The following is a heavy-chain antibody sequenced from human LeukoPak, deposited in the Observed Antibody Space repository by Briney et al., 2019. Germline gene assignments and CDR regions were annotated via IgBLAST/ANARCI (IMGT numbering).Heavy chain of an antibody. CDR3: ARGGLLWFGELKT. J-gene: IGHJ5*02. CDR2: IYYSGST. V-gene: IGHV4-59*01. CDR1: GGSISSYY. D-gene: IGHD3-10*01. Sequence: PSETLSLTCTVSGGSISSYYWSWIRQPPGKGLEWIGYIYYSGSTNYKPSLKSRVTISVDTSKNQFSLKLSSVTAADTAVYYCARGGLLWFGELKTWGQGTLVTVSS.